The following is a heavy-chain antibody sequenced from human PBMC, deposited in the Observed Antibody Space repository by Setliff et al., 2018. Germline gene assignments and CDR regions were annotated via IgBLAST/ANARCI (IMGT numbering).Heavy chain of an antibody. CDR2: IYYSGTT. CDR1: GGSITSRSYY. V-gene: IGHV4-39*01. Sequence: SETLSLTCSVSGGSITSRSYYWGWIRQSPGKGLGWLGTIYYSGTTYYNSSLRSRVSISTDTSKNEFSLRLSSVTAADTAVYYCVKPTWAGEVSSPFAFWFESWGQGTLVTVSS. D-gene: IGHD3-3*01. J-gene: IGHJ5*01. CDR3: VKPTWAGEVSSPFAFWFES.